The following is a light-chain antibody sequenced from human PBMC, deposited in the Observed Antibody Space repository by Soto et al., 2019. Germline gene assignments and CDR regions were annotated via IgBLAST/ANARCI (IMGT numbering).Light chain of an antibody. CDR3: QTWGTGSAFVV. V-gene: IGLV4-69*01. Sequence: QPVLTQSPSASASLGASVKLTCTLSSGHSNYAIAWHQQQPEKGPRYLMKVNSGGSHIKGDGIPDRFSGSSSGAERYLVISSRQSEDEADYYCQTWGTGSAFVVFGGGTQLTVL. J-gene: IGLJ7*01. CDR2: VNSGGSH. CDR1: SGHSNYA.